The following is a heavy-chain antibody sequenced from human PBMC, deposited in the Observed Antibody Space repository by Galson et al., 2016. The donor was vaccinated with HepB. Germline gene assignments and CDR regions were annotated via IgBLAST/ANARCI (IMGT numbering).Heavy chain of an antibody. V-gene: IGHV3-74*01. CDR2: IKSDGRET. CDR3: ASDRVFYGMDV. D-gene: IGHD2-8*01. J-gene: IGHJ6*02. Sequence: SLRLSCAASGFTFSSYWMHWVRQAPGKGLVWVSRIKSDGRETTYADSVKGRFTITRDKAENTLYLQMNSLRAEDTAGYYCASDRVFYGMDVWGQGTPVTVSS. CDR1: GFTFSSYW.